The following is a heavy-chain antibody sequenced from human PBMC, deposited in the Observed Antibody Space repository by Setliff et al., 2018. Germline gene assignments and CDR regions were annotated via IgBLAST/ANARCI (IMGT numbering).Heavy chain of an antibody. D-gene: IGHD2-21*02. CDR2: IKKKDERYGT. Sequence: SCSASGFTFNDHYMDWVRQAPGKGLEWVARIKKKDERYGTEYAASVTGRFTISRDDSKNSLYLQMNSLKTDDTAVYYCARVAPYCGRDCFSDFLDYWGQGALVT. CDR1: GFTFNDHY. V-gene: IGHV3-72*01. J-gene: IGHJ4*02. CDR3: ARVAPYCGRDCFSDFLDY.